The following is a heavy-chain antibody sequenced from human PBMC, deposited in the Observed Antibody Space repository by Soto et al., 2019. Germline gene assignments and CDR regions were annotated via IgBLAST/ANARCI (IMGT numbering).Heavy chain of an antibody. Sequence: EVQLLQSGAEVRKPGESLKISCVGSGYSFSSYYIGWVRQMPGRGLEWMGLIYPGDSDIRYRPSFQGQVTISADKSNNTVYLQWSSLKASDTAVYYCARPNAYGSSWFNYYGMDVWGQGTPVTVS. CDR1: GYSFSSYY. J-gene: IGHJ6*02. D-gene: IGHD6-13*01. CDR3: ARPNAYGSSWFNYYGMDV. CDR2: IYPGDSDI. V-gene: IGHV5-51*01.